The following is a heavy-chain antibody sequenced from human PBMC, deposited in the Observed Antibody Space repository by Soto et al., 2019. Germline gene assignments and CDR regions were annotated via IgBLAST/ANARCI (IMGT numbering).Heavy chain of an antibody. CDR2: IIPIFGTA. Sequence: SVKVSCKASGGTFSSYAISWGRQAPGEGLEWMGGIIPIFGTANYAQKFQGRVTITADKSTSTAQMELSSLRSEDTAVYYCALFWGYVPLAGLFDPWGQRTLVTGSA. CDR3: ALFWGYVPLAGLFDP. CDR1: GGTFSSYA. J-gene: IGHJ5*02. V-gene: IGHV1-69*06. D-gene: IGHD3-16*01.